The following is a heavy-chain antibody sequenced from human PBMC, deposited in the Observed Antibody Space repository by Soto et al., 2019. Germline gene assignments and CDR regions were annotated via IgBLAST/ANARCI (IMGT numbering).Heavy chain of an antibody. CDR2: ISSSSIYI. CDR3: AREDYGDLNWYFDL. J-gene: IGHJ2*01. CDR1: GFTFRSYS. V-gene: IGHV3-21*01. D-gene: IGHD4-17*01. Sequence: EVQLVESGGGLVKPGGSLRLSCAASGFTFRSYSMNWVRQAPGKGLEWVSSISSSSIYIYYADSVKGRFTISRDNAKNSRYLQMNSLRAEDTAVYYCAREDYGDLNWYFDLWGRGTLVTVSS.